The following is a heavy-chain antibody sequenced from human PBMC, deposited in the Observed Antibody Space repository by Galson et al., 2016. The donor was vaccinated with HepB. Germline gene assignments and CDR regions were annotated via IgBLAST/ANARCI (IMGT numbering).Heavy chain of an antibody. D-gene: IGHD2-15*01. J-gene: IGHJ4*02. Sequence: SLRLSCAASGFTFSSSWMHWVRQPPGKGLVWVSRMNSDGSTTNYADSVKGRFTISRDNAKNTLYLQIHSLRAEDTAVYYCVRGGPLDYWGQGTLVTVSS. V-gene: IGHV3-74*01. CDR1: GFTFSSSW. CDR3: VRGGPLDY. CDR2: MNSDGSTT.